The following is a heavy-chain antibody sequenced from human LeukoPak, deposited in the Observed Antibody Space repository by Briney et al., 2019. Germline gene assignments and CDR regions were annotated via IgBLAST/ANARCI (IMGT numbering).Heavy chain of an antibody. CDR3: ARDYCSSTSCKGDFDY. V-gene: IGHV4-4*07. CDR2: IYTSGST. Sequence: SETLSLTCILCGGSLSRYYWSWLRQPAGKGLEWIGRIYTSGSTNYNPSLKSRVTMSVDTSKNQFSLKLSSVTAADTAVYYCARDYCSSTSCKGDFDYWGQGTLVSVSS. J-gene: IGHJ4*02. D-gene: IGHD2-2*01. CDR1: GGSLSRYY.